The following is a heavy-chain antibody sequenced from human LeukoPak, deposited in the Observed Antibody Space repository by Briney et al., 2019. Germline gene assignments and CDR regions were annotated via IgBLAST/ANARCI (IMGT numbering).Heavy chain of an antibody. D-gene: IGHD2-8*02. CDR3: AKDWSD. V-gene: IGHV3-23*01. CDR2: ISGSGGST. CDR1: AFTYNTYW. J-gene: IGHJ4*02. Sequence: GGSLRLSCGASAFTYNTYWLSWVRQAPGKGLEWVSAISGSGGSTYYADSVKGRFTISRDNSKNTLYLQMNSLRAEDTAVYYCAKDWSDWGQGTLVTVSS.